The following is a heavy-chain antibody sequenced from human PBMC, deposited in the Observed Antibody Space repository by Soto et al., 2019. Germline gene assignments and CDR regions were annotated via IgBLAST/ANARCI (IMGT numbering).Heavy chain of an antibody. Sequence: EVQLVESGGGLVQPGGSLRLSCAASGFTFSSYWMHWVRQAPGKGLVWVSRLKSDGSGTTYADSVRGRLTISRDNAKNTLYLQMNMLRAEDTAVYYCVRGDGDYYGGNGYLGRHWGKGTLVTVSS. CDR2: LKSDGSGT. D-gene: IGHD3-10*01. CDR3: VRGDGDYYGGNGYLGRH. J-gene: IGHJ4*02. V-gene: IGHV3-74*01. CDR1: GFTFSSYW.